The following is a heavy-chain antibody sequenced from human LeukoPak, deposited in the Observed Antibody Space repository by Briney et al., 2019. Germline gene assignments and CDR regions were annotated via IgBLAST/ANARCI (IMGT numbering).Heavy chain of an antibody. Sequence: GASVKVSCKASGYTFTGYYMHWVRQAPGQGLEWMGWINPNSGGTNYAQKFQGRVTMTRDTSISTVYMEFSRLRYDDTAVYYCARVFSAGYMDVWGKGTTVTVSS. CDR3: ARVFSAGYMDV. CDR1: GYTFTGYY. CDR2: INPNSGGT. V-gene: IGHV1-2*02. J-gene: IGHJ6*03.